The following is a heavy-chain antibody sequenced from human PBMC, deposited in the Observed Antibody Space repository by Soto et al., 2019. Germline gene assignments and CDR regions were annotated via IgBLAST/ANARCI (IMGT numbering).Heavy chain of an antibody. D-gene: IGHD3-16*02. V-gene: IGHV4-61*01. CDR1: GGSVSSGSYY. CDR2: IYYSGST. J-gene: IGHJ4*02. CDR3: ARRRSYRATFDY. Sequence: SETLSLTYTVSGGSVSSGSYYWSWIRQPPGKGLEWIGYIYYSGSTNYNPSLKSRVTISVDTSKNQFSLKLSSVTAADTAVYYCARRRSYRATFDYWGQGTLVTVSS.